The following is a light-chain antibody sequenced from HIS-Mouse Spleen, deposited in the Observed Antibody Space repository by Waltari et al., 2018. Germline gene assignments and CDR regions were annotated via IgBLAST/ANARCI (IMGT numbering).Light chain of an antibody. CDR2: DVS. CDR3: CSYAGSYTWV. Sequence: QSALTQTRSVSGSPGQSVTISCTGTSSDVGGYHYVYWYQQHPGKAPKLMIYDVSKRPSGVPDRFSGSKSGNTASLTISGLQAEDEADYYCCSYAGSYTWVFGGGTKLTVL. CDR1: SSDVGGYHY. J-gene: IGLJ3*02. V-gene: IGLV2-11*01.